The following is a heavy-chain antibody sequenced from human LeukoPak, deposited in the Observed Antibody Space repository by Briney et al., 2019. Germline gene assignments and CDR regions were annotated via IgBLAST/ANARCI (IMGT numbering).Heavy chain of an antibody. CDR1: GFTFKNAW. Sequence: GGSLRLSCAASGFTFKNAWMNWVRQAPGKGLEWVGRIKSRSDGGTTDYAAPVKARFTVSRDDSKNSLYLQMNSLKTEDTAVYYCTREEYDHGYYYAMDVWGQGTTVTVSS. CDR2: IKSRSDGGTT. CDR3: TREEYDHGYYYAMDV. D-gene: IGHD2/OR15-2a*01. V-gene: IGHV3-15*01. J-gene: IGHJ6*02.